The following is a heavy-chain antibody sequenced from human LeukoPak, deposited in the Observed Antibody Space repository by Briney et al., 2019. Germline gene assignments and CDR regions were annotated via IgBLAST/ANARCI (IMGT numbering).Heavy chain of an antibody. Sequence: GGSLRLSCAASGFTFSSYGMTWVRQAPGKGLEWVSFIYSDNTHYSDSVKGRFTISRDNSKNTLYLQMNSLRAEDTAVYYCARRAGAYSHPYDYWGQGTLVTVSS. D-gene: IGHD4/OR15-4a*01. CDR2: IYSDNT. CDR3: ARRAGAYSHPYDY. V-gene: IGHV3-53*01. CDR1: GFTFSSYG. J-gene: IGHJ4*02.